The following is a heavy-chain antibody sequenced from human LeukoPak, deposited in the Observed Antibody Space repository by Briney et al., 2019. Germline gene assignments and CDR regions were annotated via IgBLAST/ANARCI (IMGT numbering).Heavy chain of an antibody. CDR3: ARGGGLDV. D-gene: IGHD3-16*01. CDR1: GFTVSNSY. J-gene: IGHJ6*02. CDR2: IYSGGTT. V-gene: IGHV3-53*01. Sequence: GGSLRLSCAASGFTVSNSYMSWVCQAPGKGLEWVSVIYSGGTTYYADSVKGRFTISRDNAKNSLYLQMSNLRAEDTAVYFCARGGGLDVWGQGATVTVSS.